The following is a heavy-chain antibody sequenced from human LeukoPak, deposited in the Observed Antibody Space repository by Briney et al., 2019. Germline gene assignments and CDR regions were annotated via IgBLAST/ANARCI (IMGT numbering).Heavy chain of an antibody. CDR1: GFTFSSHG. CDR3: AKVIGKNFEY. Sequence: GGSLRLSCAASGFTFSSHGMHWIRQAPGKWLEWVAVISYDGSNKYYADSVKGRFTISRDNSKNTLYLQMNSLRAEDTAVYYCAKVIGKNFEYWGQGTLVTVSS. D-gene: IGHD3-10*01. V-gene: IGHV3-30*18. J-gene: IGHJ4*02. CDR2: ISYDGSNK.